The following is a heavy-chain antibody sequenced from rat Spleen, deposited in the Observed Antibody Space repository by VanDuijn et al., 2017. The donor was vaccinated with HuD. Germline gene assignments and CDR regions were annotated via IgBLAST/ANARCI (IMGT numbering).Heavy chain of an antibody. CDR1: GFTFSDYY. J-gene: IGHJ2*01. Sequence: EVQLVESDGGLVQPGRSLKLSCAASGFTFSDYYMAWVRQAPTKGLEWVATISSDGRRNYYRDSVKGRFTISRDNAKSTLYLQMDSLRSEDTASYYCVRHGYTRYYFDYWGHGVMVTVSS. V-gene: IGHV5-29*01. CDR3: VRHGYTRYYFDY. D-gene: IGHD1-9*01. CDR2: ISSDGRRN.